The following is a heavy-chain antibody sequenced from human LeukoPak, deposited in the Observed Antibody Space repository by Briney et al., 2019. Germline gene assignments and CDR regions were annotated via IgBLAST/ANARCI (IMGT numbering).Heavy chain of an antibody. CDR3: ARVRGVPRDFDY. CDR2: ISAYNGNT. J-gene: IGHJ4*02. V-gene: IGHV1-18*01. Sequence: REASVKASCKASGYTFTSYGISWVRQAPGQGLEWMGWISAYNGNTNYAQKLQGRVTMTTDTSTSTAYMELRSLRSDDTAVYYCARVRGVPRDFDYWGQGTLVTVSS. D-gene: IGHD1-26*01. CDR1: GYTFTSYG.